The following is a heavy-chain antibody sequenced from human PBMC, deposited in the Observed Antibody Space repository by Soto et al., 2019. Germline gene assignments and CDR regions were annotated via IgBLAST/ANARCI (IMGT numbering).Heavy chain of an antibody. CDR3: ARKMPTMIVVVIQNWFDP. CDR2: INHSGST. Sequence: SETLSLTCAVYGGSFSGYYWSWIRQPPGKGLEWIGEINHSGSTNYNPSLKSRVTISVDTSKNQFPLKLSSVTAADTAVYYCARKMPTMIVVVIQNWFDPWGQGTLVTVSS. CDR1: GGSFSGYY. J-gene: IGHJ5*02. V-gene: IGHV4-34*01. D-gene: IGHD3-22*01.